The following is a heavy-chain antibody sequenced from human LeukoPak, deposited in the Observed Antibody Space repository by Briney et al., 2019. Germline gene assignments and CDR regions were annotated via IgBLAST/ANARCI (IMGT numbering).Heavy chain of an antibody. CDR1: GGSINSGDDY. J-gene: IGHJ4*02. CDR3: ARLVGYYSRGSCYHFDY. D-gene: IGHD2-15*01. V-gene: IGHV4-30-4*01. CDR2: IYYSGTP. Sequence: SQTLSLTCTFSGGSINSGDDYWSWIRQPPGKGLEWIGYIYYSGTPFYNPSLKSRASISVDTSKNQFSLKLSSVTAADTALYFCARLVGYYSRGSCYHFDYWGQGSLVTVSS.